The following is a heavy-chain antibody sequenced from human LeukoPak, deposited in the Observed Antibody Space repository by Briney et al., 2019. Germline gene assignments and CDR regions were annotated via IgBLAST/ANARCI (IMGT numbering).Heavy chain of an antibody. CDR1: GGSINSGSYY. D-gene: IGHD2-21*02. J-gene: IGHJ5*01. CDR2: IYTTGST. CDR3: AATMGVQGDWLPDS. V-gene: IGHV4-61*02. Sequence: SETLSLTCTVSGGSINSGSYYWSWIRQSAGKGLEWIGRIYTTGSTTYNPSLESRVTISMDTSKNHFSLNLRSVTAADTALYYCAATMGVQGDWLPDSWGQGTLVIVSS.